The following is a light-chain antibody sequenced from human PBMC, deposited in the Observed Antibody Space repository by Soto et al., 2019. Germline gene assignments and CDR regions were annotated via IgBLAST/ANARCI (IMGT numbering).Light chain of an antibody. CDR2: DVT. CDR3: SSYTTTSTLV. V-gene: IGLV2-14*03. Sequence: QSALTQPASVSGSPGQSITISCTGARSDIGSYNYVSWYQLHPDKAPKLLIYDVTSRPSGVSDRFSGSKSGTTASLIISGLKAEDEADYYCSSYTTTSTLVFGGGTKLTVL. J-gene: IGLJ3*02. CDR1: RSDIGSYNY.